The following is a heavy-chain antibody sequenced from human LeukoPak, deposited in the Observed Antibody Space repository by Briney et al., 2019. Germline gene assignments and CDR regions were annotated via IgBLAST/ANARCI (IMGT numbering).Heavy chain of an antibody. D-gene: IGHD6-6*01. CDR1: GYTFTGYY. Sequence: GASVKVSCKASGYTFTGYYMHWVRQAPGQGLEWMGWINPNSGGTNYAQKFQGRVTMTRDTSTSTVYMELSSLRSEDTAVYYCARSGGIAARPTDIDFDYWGQGTLVTVSS. V-gene: IGHV1-2*02. J-gene: IGHJ4*02. CDR2: INPNSGGT. CDR3: ARSGGIAARPTDIDFDY.